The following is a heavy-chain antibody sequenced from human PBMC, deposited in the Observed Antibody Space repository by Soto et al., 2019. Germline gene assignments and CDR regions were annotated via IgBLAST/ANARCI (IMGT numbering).Heavy chain of an antibody. V-gene: IGHV1-8*01. D-gene: IGHD6-6*01. CDR2: MNPNSGNT. Sequence: QVQLVQSGAEVKKPGASVKVSCKGSGYTFTRYHSNWVRPATGQGLEWMGWMNPNSGNTGYAQTLQGRVTMTWDTSRSTAYMEWSSLRFEDTAMYYCAIGHISSPKNWLDPWGQGTMVTVSS. CDR3: AIGHISSPKNWLDP. J-gene: IGHJ5*02. CDR1: GYTFTRYH.